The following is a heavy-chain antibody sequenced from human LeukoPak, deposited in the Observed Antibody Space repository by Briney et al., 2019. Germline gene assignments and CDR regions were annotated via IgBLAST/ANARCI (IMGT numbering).Heavy chain of an antibody. CDR1: GFTFSSYA. V-gene: IGHV3-7*01. Sequence: GGSLRLSCAASGFTFSSYAMTWVRQAPGKGLEWVANIKQDGSEKYHVDSVKGRFTISRDNAKNSLYLQMDSLRVEDTAVYYCARGRECSGTGCYLPGIYWGQGILVTVSS. J-gene: IGHJ4*02. D-gene: IGHD2-2*01. CDR2: IKQDGSEK. CDR3: ARGRECSGTGCYLPGIY.